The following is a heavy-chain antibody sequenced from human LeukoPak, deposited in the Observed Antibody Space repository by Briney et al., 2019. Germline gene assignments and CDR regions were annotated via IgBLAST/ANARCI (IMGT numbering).Heavy chain of an antibody. Sequence: GSVKASCKASGYTFTSFGISWVRQAPGQGREWVGWISAYNGNTNYAQKLQGRVTMTTDTSTSTAYMELRSLRSDDTAVYYCARVVDTAMSYYYYYYMDVWGKGTTVTVSS. D-gene: IGHD5-18*01. J-gene: IGHJ6*03. V-gene: IGHV1-18*01. CDR3: ARVVDTAMSYYYYYYMDV. CDR2: ISAYNGNT. CDR1: GYTFTSFG.